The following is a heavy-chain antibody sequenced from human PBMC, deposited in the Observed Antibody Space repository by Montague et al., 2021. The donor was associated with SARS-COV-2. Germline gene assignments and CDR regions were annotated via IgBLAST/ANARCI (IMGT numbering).Heavy chain of an antibody. J-gene: IGHJ3*02. CDR1: GGSITQNYY. Sequence: SETLSLTCTVSGGSITQNYYWGWIRQPPGKGLEWVGNIYYSGTTFINPSLECRVTISVDASKNQFSLNLTSVTAADTAVYYCARPLVRGVPKAFDIWGQGALVIVSS. CDR3: ARPLVRGVPKAFDI. V-gene: IGHV4-39*01. CDR2: IYYSGTT. D-gene: IGHD3-10*01.